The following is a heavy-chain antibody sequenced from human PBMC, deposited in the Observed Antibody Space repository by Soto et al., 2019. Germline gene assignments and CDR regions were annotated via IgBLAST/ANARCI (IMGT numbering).Heavy chain of an antibody. J-gene: IGHJ5*02. D-gene: IGHD6-25*01. CDR1: GFTFSSYS. CDR2: ISSSSSTI. Sequence: EVQLVESGGGLVQPGGSLRLSSAASGFTFSSYSMNWVRQAPGKGLEWVSYISSSSSTIYYADSVKVRFTISRDNAKNSLYLQMNSLRAEDTAVYDCAREAATLNWFDPWGQGTLVTVSS. V-gene: IGHV3-48*01. CDR3: AREAATLNWFDP.